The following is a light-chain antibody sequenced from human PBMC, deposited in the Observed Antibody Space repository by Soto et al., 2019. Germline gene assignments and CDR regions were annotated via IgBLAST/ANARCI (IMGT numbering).Light chain of an antibody. CDR2: VAS. J-gene: IGKJ3*01. CDR3: KQADSCPFT. CDR1: QDIGTW. Sequence: DIQLTQSPSSVSASVGDRVTITCRASQDIGTWLAWYQQKPGKAPKLLIYVASTLQSVVPSRFSGAGSGTDFNLNITSLQPEDFATYHCKQADSCPFTFGPGNKVDFK. V-gene: IGKV1-12*01.